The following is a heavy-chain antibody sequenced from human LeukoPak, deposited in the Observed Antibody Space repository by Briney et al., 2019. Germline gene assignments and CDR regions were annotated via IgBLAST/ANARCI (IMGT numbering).Heavy chain of an antibody. Sequence: GGSLRLSCAASGFSFSIYAMSWVRQAPGKGLEWVSGITGSGGGTYYADSVKGRFTISRDNSKNTLYLQMNSLRAEDTAVYYCAKAYVDTTYFDSWGQGTLVTVSS. J-gene: IGHJ4*02. CDR1: GFSFSIYA. D-gene: IGHD5-18*01. CDR3: AKAYVDTTYFDS. CDR2: ITGSGGGT. V-gene: IGHV3-23*01.